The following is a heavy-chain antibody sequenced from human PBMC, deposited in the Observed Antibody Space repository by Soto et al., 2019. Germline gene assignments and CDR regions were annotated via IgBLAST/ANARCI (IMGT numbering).Heavy chain of an antibody. CDR2: INHSGST. J-gene: IGHJ6*02. CDR1: GGSFSGYY. D-gene: IGHD6-6*01. V-gene: IGHV4-34*01. Sequence: PSETLSLTCAVYGGSFSGYYWSWIRQPPGKGPEWIGEINHSGSTNYNPSLKSRVTISVDTSKNQFSLKLSSVTAADTAVYYCASGGLGAARHDYYYYGMDVWGQGTTITVSS. CDR3: ASGGLGAARHDYYYYGMDV.